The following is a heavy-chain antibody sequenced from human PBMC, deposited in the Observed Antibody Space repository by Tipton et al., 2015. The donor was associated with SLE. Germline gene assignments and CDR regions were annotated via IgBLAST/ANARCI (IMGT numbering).Heavy chain of an antibody. CDR1: GFPFSDNV. Sequence: QLVQSGGGLVQPGGSLRLSCVASGFPFSDNVMSWVRQAPGKGLEWVSDIYSGGTTTYYADSVNGRFTISRDNSKNTLFLQMTSLRVEDTAIYFCARVARGHGLDIWGQGTWVTVSS. J-gene: IGHJ3*02. CDR2: IYSGGTTT. CDR3: ARVARGHGLDI. D-gene: IGHD5-24*01. V-gene: IGHV3-23*03.